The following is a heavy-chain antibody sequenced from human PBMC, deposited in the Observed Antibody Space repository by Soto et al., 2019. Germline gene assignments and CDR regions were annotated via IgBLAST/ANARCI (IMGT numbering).Heavy chain of an antibody. D-gene: IGHD4-4*01. J-gene: IGHJ4*02. CDR3: ATTGYSNDGMFDS. Sequence: EVQLVESGGGLVKPGGSLTLSCSASGLSFDRAWASWVRQAPGMGLEGVGLIKTKTDGGTTDYAASVTGRFTISKDESEKTVYLHMNRLKTEYTAFYYCATTGYSNDGMFDSWGQGSLVTVSS. CDR1: GLSFDRAW. V-gene: IGHV3-15*01. CDR2: IKTKTDGGTT.